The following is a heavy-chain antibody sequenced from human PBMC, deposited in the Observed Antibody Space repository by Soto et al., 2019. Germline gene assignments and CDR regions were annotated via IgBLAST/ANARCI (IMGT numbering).Heavy chain of an antibody. V-gene: IGHV4-59*01. CDR1: GGANRRGY. Sequence: PSDTLCLKLSVSGGANRRGYWSGIRQPPGLGLAWIGYAYYSGDTGYNPSLKSRVTMAVDTSKSQVSLKLSSVTAADTAVYYCARDRSTYGGGGAGEVKDNWCETWGQGGLVTVS. D-gene: IGHD2-8*01. CDR3: ARDRSTYGGGGAGEVKDNWCET. CDR2: AYYSGDT. J-gene: IGHJ5*02.